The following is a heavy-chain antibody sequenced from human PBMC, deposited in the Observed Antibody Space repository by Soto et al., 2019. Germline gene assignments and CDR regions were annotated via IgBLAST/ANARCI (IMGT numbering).Heavy chain of an antibody. D-gene: IGHD2-2*01. CDR2: IGSSGSNI. CDR3: ARDFKPSPGYIEIVAAGSENYCSYGMDV. Sequence: GGSLRLSCVASGFTFSSYEMNWVRQAPGKGLEWVSYIGSSGSNIYYADSVKGRFTISRDNAKNSLYLLMNSLRAEDTAVYFCARDFKPSPGYIEIVAAGSENYCSYGMDVWGQGTTVTVSS. CDR1: GFTFSSYE. J-gene: IGHJ6*02. V-gene: IGHV3-48*03.